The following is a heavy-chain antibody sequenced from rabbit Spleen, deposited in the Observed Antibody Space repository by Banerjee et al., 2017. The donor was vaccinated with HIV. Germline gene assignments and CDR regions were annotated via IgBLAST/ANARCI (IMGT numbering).Heavy chain of an antibody. V-gene: IGHV1S40*01. CDR3: ARDTATSFSTYGMDL. Sequence: QSLEESGGGLVKLGASLTLTCKASGFSFSSSDYICWVRQAPGKGLEWIACTAGGRSSFTYYASWAKGRFTISKASSTTVTLQMTSLTAADTATYFCARDTATSFSTYGMDLWGQGTLVTVS. J-gene: IGHJ6*01. D-gene: IGHD1-1*01. CDR2: TAGGRSSFT. CDR1: GFSFSSSDY.